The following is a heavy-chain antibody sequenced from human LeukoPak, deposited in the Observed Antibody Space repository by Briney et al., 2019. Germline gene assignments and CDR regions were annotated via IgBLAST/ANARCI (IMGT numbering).Heavy chain of an antibody. CDR3: ARVGTYYYYYMDV. CDR1: GFTFSAYA. Sequence: GGSLRLSCAASGFTFSAYAMNWVRQAPGQGLQWVSYISSSSTTVHYTDSVKGRFTISRDNDKNSLDLQMDSLRAEDTAVYYCARVGTYYYYYMDVWGKGTTVTVSS. CDR2: ISSSSTTV. J-gene: IGHJ6*03. V-gene: IGHV3-48*01.